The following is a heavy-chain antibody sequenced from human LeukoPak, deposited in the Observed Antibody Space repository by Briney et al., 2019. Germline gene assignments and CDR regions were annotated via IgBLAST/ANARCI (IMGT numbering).Heavy chain of an antibody. CDR3: ARIEYSSSSAFDS. CDR1: GGSISSYY. J-gene: IGHJ4*02. Sequence: SETLSLTCTVSGGSISSYYWSWIRQPPGKGLEWIGYIYTSGSTNYNPSLKSRVTISVDPSKNPFSLKLSSVTAADTAVYYCARIEYSSSSAFDSWGQGTLVTVSS. CDR2: IYTSGST. V-gene: IGHV4-4*09. D-gene: IGHD6-6*01.